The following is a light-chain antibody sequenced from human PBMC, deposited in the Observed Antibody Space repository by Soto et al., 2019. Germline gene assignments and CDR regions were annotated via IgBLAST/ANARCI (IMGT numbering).Light chain of an antibody. CDR2: ADN. V-gene: IGLV1-44*01. J-gene: IGLJ1*01. Sequence: QSVLTQPPSASGTPGQRVSISCSGSSSNIGSNSVQWHQQLPGTAPNLLIYADNQRPSGVPDRFSGSKSGTSASLAITELQSGDEADYYCAVWDDSLNGFVFGTGTKVTVL. CDR3: AVWDDSLNGFV. CDR1: SSNIGSNS.